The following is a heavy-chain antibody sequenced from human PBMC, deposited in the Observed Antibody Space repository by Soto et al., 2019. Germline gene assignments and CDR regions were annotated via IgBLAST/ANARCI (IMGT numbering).Heavy chain of an antibody. Sequence: SETLSLTCAVSGGSISSSNWWSWVRQPPGKGLEWIGEIYHSGSTNYNPSLKSRVTISVDTSKNQFSLKLSSVTAADTAVYYCARSYSSLSRQNWFDPWGQGTMVTVSS. CDR3: ARSYSSLSRQNWFDP. J-gene: IGHJ5*02. CDR2: IYHSGST. V-gene: IGHV4-4*02. D-gene: IGHD6-13*01. CDR1: GGSISSSNW.